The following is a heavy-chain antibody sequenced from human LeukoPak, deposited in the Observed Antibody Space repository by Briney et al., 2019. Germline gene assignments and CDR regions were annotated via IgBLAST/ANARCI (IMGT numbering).Heavy chain of an antibody. CDR2: INPNSGGT. V-gene: IGHV1-2*02. CDR1: GYTFTGYY. CDR3: ARVYTIFGVVIPNFDY. J-gene: IGHJ4*02. Sequence: ASVKVSCKASGYTFTGYYMHWVRRAPGQGLEWMGWINPNSGGTNYAQKFQGRVTMTRDTSISTAYMELSRLRSDDTAVYYCARVYTIFGVVIPNFDYWGQGTLVTVSS. D-gene: IGHD3-3*01.